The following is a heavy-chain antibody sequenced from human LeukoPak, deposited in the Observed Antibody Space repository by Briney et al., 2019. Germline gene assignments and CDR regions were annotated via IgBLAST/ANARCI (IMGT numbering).Heavy chain of an antibody. Sequence: PGGSLRLSCAASGFTFSSYAMHWVRQAPGKGLEWVAVISYDGSNKYYADSVKGRFTISRDNSKNTLYLQMNSLRAEDTAVYYCAKGLLAVAGFAFVDYWGQGTLVTVSS. CDR1: GFTFSSYA. V-gene: IGHV3-30*04. CDR3: AKGLLAVAGFAFVDY. D-gene: IGHD6-19*01. CDR2: ISYDGSNK. J-gene: IGHJ4*02.